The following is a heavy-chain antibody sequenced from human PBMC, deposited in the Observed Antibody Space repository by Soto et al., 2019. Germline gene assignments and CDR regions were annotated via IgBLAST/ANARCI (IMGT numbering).Heavy chain of an antibody. D-gene: IGHD6-13*01. CDR1: GFAFSSFS. CDR2: ISSTTSSI. Sequence: GGSLRLSCAASGFAFSSFSMNWVRQAPGKGLEWVSYISSTTSSIYYADSVKGRFTISRDNAKNTLYLQMNSLRAEDTAVYYCANVESSRWSQYWGQGTLGTGSS. V-gene: IGHV3-48*01. CDR3: ANVESSRWSQY. J-gene: IGHJ4*02.